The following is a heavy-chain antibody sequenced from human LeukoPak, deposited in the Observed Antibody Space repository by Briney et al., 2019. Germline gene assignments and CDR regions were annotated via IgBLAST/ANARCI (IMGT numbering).Heavy chain of an antibody. V-gene: IGHV1-46*03. CDR3: ARQDIVVVPAVWFDP. D-gene: IGHD2-2*01. J-gene: IGHJ5*02. CDR2: INPSGGST. CDR1: GYTFTSYY. Sequence: ASVKVSCKASGYTFTSYYMHWVRQAPGQGLEWMGIINPSGGSTSYAQKFQGRVTMTRDTSTSTVYMELSSLRSEDTAVYYCARQDIVVVPAVWFDPWGHGTLVTVSS.